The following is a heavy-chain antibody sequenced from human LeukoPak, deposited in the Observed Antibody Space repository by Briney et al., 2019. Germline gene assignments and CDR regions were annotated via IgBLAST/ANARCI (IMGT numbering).Heavy chain of an antibody. D-gene: IGHD3-10*01. CDR3: ARVTYGSGTYGAFDY. CDR2: ISGSGDNT. Sequence: GGSLRLSCVASGFTFDIYAMSWVRQAPGKGLEWVSTISGSGDNTYYADSVKGRFTISRDNSKNTLYLQMNSLRAEDTAVYYCARVTYGSGTYGAFDYWGQGTLVTVSS. CDR1: GFTFDIYA. J-gene: IGHJ4*02. V-gene: IGHV3-23*01.